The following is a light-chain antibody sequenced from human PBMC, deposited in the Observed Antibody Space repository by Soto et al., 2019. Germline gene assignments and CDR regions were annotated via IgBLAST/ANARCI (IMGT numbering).Light chain of an antibody. CDR1: QSVSSSY. J-gene: IGKJ2*01. CDR2: GAS. Sequence: EIVLTQSPGTLSLSPGERATLSCRASQSVSSSYLVWYQQKPGQALRLLIYGASSRATGILDRFSGSGSGTDFALTISRLEPEDFAVYYCQQYSALPSTFGQGTKLEIK. V-gene: IGKV3-20*01. CDR3: QQYSALPST.